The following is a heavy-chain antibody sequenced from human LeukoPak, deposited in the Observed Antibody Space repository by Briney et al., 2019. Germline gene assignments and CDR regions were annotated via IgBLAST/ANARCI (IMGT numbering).Heavy chain of an antibody. CDR3: ARAYDILTGYYVF. Sequence: GGSLRLSCAASGFTFSSYAMHWVRQAPGKGLEWVAVISYDGSNKYYADSVKGRFTISRDNSKNTLYLQMNSLRAEDTAVYHCARAYDILTGYYVFWGQGTLVTVSS. CDR2: ISYDGSNK. V-gene: IGHV3-30-3*01. J-gene: IGHJ4*02. CDR1: GFTFSSYA. D-gene: IGHD3-9*01.